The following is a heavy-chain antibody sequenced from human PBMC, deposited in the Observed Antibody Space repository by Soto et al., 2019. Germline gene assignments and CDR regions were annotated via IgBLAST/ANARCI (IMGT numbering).Heavy chain of an antibody. Sequence: VQLEQSGAEVKMPGSSVKVSCKASRDTFSNYGISWLRQAPGQGLEWMGGIIPMLDTTKYAQKFQGGVRITADDSTTTAYMELSSLKSEDTAVYFCARSYNYGSGRYSPHWYFDLWGRGTLVTVSS. V-gene: IGHV1-69*11. CDR2: IIPMLDTT. D-gene: IGHD3-10*01. J-gene: IGHJ2*01. CDR3: ARSYNYGSGRYSPHWYFDL. CDR1: RDTFSNYG.